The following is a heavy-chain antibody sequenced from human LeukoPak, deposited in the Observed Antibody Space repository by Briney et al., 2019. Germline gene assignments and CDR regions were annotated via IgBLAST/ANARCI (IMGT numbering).Heavy chain of an antibody. Sequence: SETLSLTCTVSGASISSSNYYWGWIRQPPGTGLEWIGSIYYSGSTYYYPSLKSRVTISLDTSKDQFSLNLSSVTAADTAVYYCARAGSYDYVWGSYRPPEYFDYWGQGTLVTVSS. CDR3: ARAGSYDYVWGSYRPPEYFDY. CDR1: GASISSSNYY. V-gene: IGHV4-39*07. J-gene: IGHJ4*02. CDR2: IYYSGST. D-gene: IGHD3-16*02.